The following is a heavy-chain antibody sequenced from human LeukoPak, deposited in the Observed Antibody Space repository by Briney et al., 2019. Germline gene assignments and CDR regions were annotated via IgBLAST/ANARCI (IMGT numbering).Heavy chain of an antibody. CDR2: IKQDGSEK. J-gene: IGHJ3*02. CDR1: GFTFSSYW. CDR3: ARAAAIGYSYVLGAFDI. Sequence: PGGSLRLSCAASGFTFSSYWMSWVRQAPGKGLEWVANIKQDGSEKYYVDSVKGRFTISRDNAKNSLYLQMNSLRAEDTAVYYCARAAAIGYSYVLGAFDIWGQGTMVTVSS. D-gene: IGHD5-18*01. V-gene: IGHV3-7*01.